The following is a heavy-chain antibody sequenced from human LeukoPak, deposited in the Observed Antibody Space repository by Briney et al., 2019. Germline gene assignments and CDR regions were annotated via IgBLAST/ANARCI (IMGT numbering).Heavy chain of an antibody. D-gene: IGHD4-17*01. CDR1: GGSISSGSYY. CDR3: ARETTVTTAFDY. V-gene: IGHV4-61*02. Sequence: PSQTLSLTCTVSGGSISSGSYYWSWIRQPAGKGLEWIGRIYTSGSTNYNPSLKSRVTISVDTSKNQFSLKLSSVTAADTAVYCCARETTVTTAFDYWGQGTLVTVSS. J-gene: IGHJ4*02. CDR2: IYTSGST.